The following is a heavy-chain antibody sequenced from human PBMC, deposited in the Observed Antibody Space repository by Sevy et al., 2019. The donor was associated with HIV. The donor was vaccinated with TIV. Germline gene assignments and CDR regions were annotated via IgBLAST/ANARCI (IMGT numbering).Heavy chain of an antibody. Sequence: GGSLRLSCAASGFTFSSYAMHWVRQAPGKGLEWVAVISYDGSNKYYADSVKGRFTISRDNSKNTLYLQMNSLRAEDTAVYYCGGVRAAMRVYYYYGMDVWGQGTTVTVSS. CDR1: GFTFSSYA. V-gene: IGHV3-30-3*01. CDR3: GGVRAAMRVYYYYGMDV. J-gene: IGHJ6*02. CDR2: ISYDGSNK. D-gene: IGHD2-2*01.